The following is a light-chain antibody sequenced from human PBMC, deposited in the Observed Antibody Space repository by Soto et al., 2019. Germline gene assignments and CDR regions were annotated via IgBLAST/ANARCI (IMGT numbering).Light chain of an antibody. CDR2: AAS. V-gene: IGKV1-9*01. CDR1: QDISSS. J-gene: IGKJ2*01. Sequence: IQLTQSPSSLSASVGDRVTITCRASQDISSSLAWYQQKPGKAPKLLIYAASTLQSGVTSRFSGGGSGTDFTLTIRSLQPEDFATYYCQQQGTFGQGTKVDIK. CDR3: QQQGT.